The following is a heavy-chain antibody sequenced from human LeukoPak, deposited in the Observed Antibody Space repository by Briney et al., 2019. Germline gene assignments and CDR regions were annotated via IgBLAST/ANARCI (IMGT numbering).Heavy chain of an antibody. CDR2: ISYDGSNK. V-gene: IGHV3-30-3*01. Sequence: GGSLRLSCAASGFTFSSYAMHWVRQAPGKGLEWVAVISYDGSNKYYADSVKGRFTISRDNSKNSLYLQMNNLRAEDTAVYYCARWDRFHGVWGQGTLVTVSS. J-gene: IGHJ4*02. CDR3: ARWDRFHGV. CDR1: GFTFSSYA. D-gene: IGHD1-14*01.